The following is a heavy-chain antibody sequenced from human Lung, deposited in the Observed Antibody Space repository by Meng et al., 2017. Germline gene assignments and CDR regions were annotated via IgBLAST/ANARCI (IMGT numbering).Heavy chain of an antibody. V-gene: IGHV4-34*01. CDR3: ARGPTTMAHDFDY. D-gene: IGHD4-11*01. CDR1: GGSFSDYY. CDR2: INHSGST. Sequence: QVQLQQWGAVLLKPSETLSLTCVVSGGSFSDYYWSWIRQPQGKGLEWIGEINHSGSTNYNPSLESRATISVDTSQNNLSLKLSSVTAADSAVYYCARGPTTMAHDFDYWGQGTLVTVSS. J-gene: IGHJ4*02.